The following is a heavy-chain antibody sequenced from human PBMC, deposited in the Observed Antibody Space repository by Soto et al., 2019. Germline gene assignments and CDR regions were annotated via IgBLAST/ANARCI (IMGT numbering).Heavy chain of an antibody. V-gene: IGHV3-23*01. J-gene: IGHJ4*02. Sequence: PGGSLRLSCAASGFTFSSCAMSWVRQAPAKGLEWVSAIRDSDSGGTTYYADSVKGRFTISRDGSKNTLYLQMSSLRAEDTAMYYCAKVRVGIDVDFDYWGQGALVTVSS. CDR1: GFTFSSCA. CDR2: IRDSDSGGTT. D-gene: IGHD2-21*01. CDR3: AKVRVGIDVDFDY.